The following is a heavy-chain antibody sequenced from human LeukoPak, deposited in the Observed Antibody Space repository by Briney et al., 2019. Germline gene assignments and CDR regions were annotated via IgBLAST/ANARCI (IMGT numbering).Heavy chain of an antibody. Sequence: ASVKISCKASGYTFTGYNMHWVRQAPGQGLEWLGRINPNTGGTQYAQNFQGRVTMTRDTSISTAYMELSSLRSDDTAVYYCQTLAEAAQFNWGQGTLVTVSS. CDR3: QTLAEAAQFN. CDR2: INPNTGGT. D-gene: IGHD6-13*01. J-gene: IGHJ4*02. CDR1: GYTFTGYN. V-gene: IGHV1-2*02.